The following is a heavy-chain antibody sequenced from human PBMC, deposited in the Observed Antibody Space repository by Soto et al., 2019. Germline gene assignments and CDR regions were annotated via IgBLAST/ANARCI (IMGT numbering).Heavy chain of an antibody. CDR1: GDSISNFY. CDR3: ARGMGRYFDL. Sequence: QVQLQESGPGLVKPSETLSLTCTVSGDSISNFYWRWIRQPTGKGLESLGSISARGRTNYNPSLQSLVAMSLDTSKNQFSLRLTSLSAADTAVYFCARGMGRYFDLWGRGTLVTVFS. D-gene: IGHD2-8*01. V-gene: IGHV4-4*07. CDR2: ISARGRT. J-gene: IGHJ2*01.